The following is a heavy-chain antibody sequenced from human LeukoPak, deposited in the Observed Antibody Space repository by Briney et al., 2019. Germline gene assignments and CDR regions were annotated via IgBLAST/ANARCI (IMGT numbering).Heavy chain of an antibody. CDR2: IYTGGST. Sequence: VGSLRLSCAASGFTVSSNYMSWVRQAPGKGLEWVSVIYTGGSTSYADSVKGRFTISRDNPKNTLYLQMNSLRADDTAVYYCARALRGAVGLDYWGQGTLVTVSS. CDR1: GFTVSSNY. D-gene: IGHD1-26*01. V-gene: IGHV3-53*01. J-gene: IGHJ4*02. CDR3: ARALRGAVGLDY.